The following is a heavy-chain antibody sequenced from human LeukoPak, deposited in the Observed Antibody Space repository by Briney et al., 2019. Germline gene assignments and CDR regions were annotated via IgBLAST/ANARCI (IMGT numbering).Heavy chain of an antibody. J-gene: IGHJ3*02. CDR3: AKDGGYTYGLNAFDM. D-gene: IGHD5-18*01. Sequence: GGSLRLSCAASGFTFSSYAMHWVRQAPGKGLQWVSSVSSGGGTTYYADSVKGRFSISRDNSKNMVYLQMNSLRAEDTAVYFCAKDGGYTYGLNAFDMWGQGTMVTVSS. CDR2: VSSGGGTT. V-gene: IGHV3-23*01. CDR1: GFTFSSYA.